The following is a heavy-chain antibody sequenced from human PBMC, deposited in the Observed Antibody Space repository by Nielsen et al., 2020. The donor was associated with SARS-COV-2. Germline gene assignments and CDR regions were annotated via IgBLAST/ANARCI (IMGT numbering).Heavy chain of an antibody. J-gene: IGHJ4*02. V-gene: IGHV5-51*01. D-gene: IGHD6-6*01. CDR3: ARQGGSSSSYALDY. Sequence: VRQMPGKGLEWMGIINPIDSDTRYSPSFRGQVTMSVDRSITTAYLQWSSLKASDTAMYYCARQGGSSSSYALDYWGQGTLVTVSS. CDR2: INPIDSDT.